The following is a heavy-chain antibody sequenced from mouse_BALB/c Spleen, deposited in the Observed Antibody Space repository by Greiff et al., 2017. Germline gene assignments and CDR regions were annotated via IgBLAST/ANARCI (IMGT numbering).Heavy chain of an antibody. CDR1: GYTFSSYW. D-gene: IGHD1-1*01. CDR2: ILPGSGST. V-gene: IGHV1-9*01. CDR3: ARRDYGSSYVGYYAMDY. J-gene: IGHJ4*01. Sequence: VKLQQSGAELMKPGASVKISCKATGYTFSSYWIEWVKQRPGHGLEWIGEILPGSGSTNYNEKFKGKATFTADTSSNTAYMQLSSLTSEDSAVYYCARRDYGSSYVGYYAMDYWGQGTSVTVSS.